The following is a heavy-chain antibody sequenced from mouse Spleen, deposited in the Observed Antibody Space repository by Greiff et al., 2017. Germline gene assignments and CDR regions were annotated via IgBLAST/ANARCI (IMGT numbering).Heavy chain of an antibody. Sequence: QVQLQQSGPELVKPGASVKISCKASGYAFSSSWMNWVKQRPGKGLEWIGRIYPGDGDTNYNGKFKGKATLTADKSSSTAYMQLSSLTSEDSAVYFCARRHYSNPYAMDYWGQGTSVTVSS. CDR1: GYAFSSSW. D-gene: IGHD2-5*01. V-gene: IGHV1-82*01. CDR2: IYPGDGDT. CDR3: ARRHYSNPYAMDY. J-gene: IGHJ4*01.